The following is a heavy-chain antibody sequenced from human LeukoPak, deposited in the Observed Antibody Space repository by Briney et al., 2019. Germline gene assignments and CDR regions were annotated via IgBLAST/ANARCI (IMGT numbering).Heavy chain of an antibody. CDR1: GFTFVDYA. V-gene: IGHV3-43*02. Sequence: GGSLRLSCVASGFTFVDYAMHWVRQAPGKGLEWVSLISGDGGSTYYADSVKGRFTISRDNSKNSLYLQMNSLRTQDTALYYCAKDMSDILTGYYRRDYYYGMDVWGQGTTVTVSS. J-gene: IGHJ6*02. CDR3: AKDMSDILTGYYRRDYYYGMDV. CDR2: ISGDGGST. D-gene: IGHD3-9*01.